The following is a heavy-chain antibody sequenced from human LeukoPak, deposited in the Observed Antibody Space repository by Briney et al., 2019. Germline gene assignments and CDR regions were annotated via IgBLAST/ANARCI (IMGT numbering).Heavy chain of an antibody. CDR1: GGSISSGSYY. J-gene: IGHJ4*02. D-gene: IGHD6-19*01. CDR3: ARGYSSGWPPKD. V-gene: IGHV4-61*02. Sequence: SETLSLTCTVSGGSISSGSYYWSWIRQPAGKGLEWIGRIYTSGSTNYNPSLKSRVTISVDTSKNQFSLKLSSVTAADTAVYYCARGYSSGWPPKDWGQGTLVTVSS. CDR2: IYTSGST.